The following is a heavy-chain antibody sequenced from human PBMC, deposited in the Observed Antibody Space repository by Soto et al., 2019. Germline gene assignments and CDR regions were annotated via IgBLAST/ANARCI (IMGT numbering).Heavy chain of an antibody. V-gene: IGHV4-59*01. CDR2: IYYSWST. Sequence: PSETLSLTCTVSGGSISSYYWSWIRQPPEKGLEWVGYIYYSWSTNYNPSLKSRVTISIDTSRTQFSLRLNSVTAADTAVYYCARDSGIWNDNAPFDIWGKGIMVTV. CDR1: GGSISSYY. J-gene: IGHJ3*02. CDR3: ARDSGIWNDNAPFDI. D-gene: IGHD1-1*01.